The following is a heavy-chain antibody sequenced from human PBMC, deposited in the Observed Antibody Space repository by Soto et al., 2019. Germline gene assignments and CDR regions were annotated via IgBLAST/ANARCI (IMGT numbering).Heavy chain of an antibody. J-gene: IGHJ4*02. CDR2: INPSGGST. CDR3: ARDSTAKVTDPYYCFDY. Sequence: ASVKVSCKASGYTFTSYYMHWVRQAPGQGLEWMGIINPSGGSTSYAQKFQGRVTMTRDTSTSTVYMELSSLRAEDTAVYYCARDSTAKVTDPYYCFDYWGQGTLVTVSS. D-gene: IGHD5-18*01. CDR1: GYTFTSYY. V-gene: IGHV1-46*01.